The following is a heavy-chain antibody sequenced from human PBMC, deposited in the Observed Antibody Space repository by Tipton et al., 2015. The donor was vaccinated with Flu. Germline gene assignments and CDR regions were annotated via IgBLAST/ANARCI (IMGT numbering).Heavy chain of an antibody. D-gene: IGHD2-2*02. Sequence: SLRLSCAASGFTVSSYAMSWVRQAPGKGLEWVSAISGSGGSTYYADSVKGRFTISRDNSKNTLYLQMNSLRAEDTAVYYCAKGMVPAAIIIAVAGAFDYWGQGTLVTVSS. CDR3: AKGMVPAAIIIAVAGAFDY. CDR2: ISGSGGST. CDR1: GFTVSSYA. V-gene: IGHV3-23*01. J-gene: IGHJ4*02.